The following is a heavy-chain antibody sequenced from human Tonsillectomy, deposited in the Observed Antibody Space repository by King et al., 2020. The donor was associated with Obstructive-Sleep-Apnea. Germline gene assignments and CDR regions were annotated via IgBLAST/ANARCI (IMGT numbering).Heavy chain of an antibody. V-gene: IGHV4-34*01. J-gene: IGHJ4*02. CDR2: INHSGST. CDR3: ARVERWLQLRGFFCDY. D-gene: IGHD5-24*01. Sequence: VQLQQWGAGLLKPSETLSLTCAVYGGSCSGYYWSWIRQPPWKGLEVIGEINHSGSTHYNPSLKSRVTISVDTSKNQFSLKLSSVTAADTAVYYCARVERWLQLRGFFCDYWGQGTLVTVSS. CDR1: GGSCSGYY.